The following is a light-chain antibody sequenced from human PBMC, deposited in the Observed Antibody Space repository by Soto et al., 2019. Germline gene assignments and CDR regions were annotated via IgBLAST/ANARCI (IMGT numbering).Light chain of an antibody. J-gene: IGLJ2*01. CDR3: CSYAGTSTVG. CDR2: EVS. CDR1: SSDVGDYNY. V-gene: IGLV2-11*01. Sequence: QSALTQPRSVSGSPGQSVTISCTGTSSDVGDYNYVSWYQQHPGKAPKFIIYEVSKRPSGVPDRFSGSKSGNTASLTISGLQAEDEADYYCCSYAGTSTVGFGGGTKLTVL.